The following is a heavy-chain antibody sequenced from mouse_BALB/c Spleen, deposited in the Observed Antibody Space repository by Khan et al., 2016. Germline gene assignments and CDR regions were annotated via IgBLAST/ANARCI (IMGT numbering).Heavy chain of an antibody. CDR3: SSNYDGFAY. CDR2: IWADGRT. Sequence: QVQLKESGPGLVAPSQSLSITCTVSGFSLTGYGVNWVRQPPGKGLEWLGKIWADGRTDYNSALKSRVSISKDNSKSQVVLKMNSLQTEDTANYYCSSNYDGFAYWGQGTLVIVSA. CDR1: GFSLTGYG. J-gene: IGHJ3*01. V-gene: IGHV2-6-7*01. D-gene: IGHD2-4*01.